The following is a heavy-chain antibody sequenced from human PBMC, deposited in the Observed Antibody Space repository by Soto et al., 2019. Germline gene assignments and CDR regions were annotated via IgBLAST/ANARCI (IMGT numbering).Heavy chain of an antibody. CDR3: ARRNWNYVGMDV. J-gene: IGHJ6*02. Sequence: GXSLRLSCAASGFTFRSYGMHWVRQAPGKGLEWVAVIWYDGSNKYYADSVKGRFTISRDNSKNTLYLQMNSLRAEDTAVYYCARRNWNYVGMDVWGQGTTVTVSS. D-gene: IGHD1-1*01. V-gene: IGHV3-33*01. CDR1: GFTFRSYG. CDR2: IWYDGSNK.